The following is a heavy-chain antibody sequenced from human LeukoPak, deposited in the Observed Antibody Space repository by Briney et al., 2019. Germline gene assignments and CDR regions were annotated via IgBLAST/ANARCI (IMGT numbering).Heavy chain of an antibody. Sequence: GASVKVSCKASGYTFITYGISWVRQAPGQGLEWMGWISAYNCHTKYAQKLQGRVTMTTDTSTTTANMELRSLRSDDTAVYYCARASTHRYNWKSGQLSDAFDIWGQGTMVTVSS. CDR1: GYTFITYG. D-gene: IGHD1-20*01. V-gene: IGHV1-18*01. J-gene: IGHJ3*02. CDR3: ARASTHRYNWKSGQLSDAFDI. CDR2: ISAYNCHT.